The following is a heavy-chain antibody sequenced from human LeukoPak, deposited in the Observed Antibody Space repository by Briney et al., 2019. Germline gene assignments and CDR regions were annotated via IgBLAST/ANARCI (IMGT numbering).Heavy chain of an antibody. CDR2: INQGGSDQ. CDR1: GFTFSSYW. J-gene: IGHJ6*04. V-gene: IGHV3-7*01. CDR3: AELGITMIGGV. D-gene: IGHD3-10*02. Sequence: GGSLRLSCAASGFTFSSYWMSWVRQAPGKGLEWVANINQGGSDQYYADSVQGRFTISRDNAKNSLYLQMNSLRAEDTAVYYCAELGITMIGGVWGKGTTVTISS.